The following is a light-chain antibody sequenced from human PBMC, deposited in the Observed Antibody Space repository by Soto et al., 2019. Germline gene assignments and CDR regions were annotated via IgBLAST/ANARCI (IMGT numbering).Light chain of an antibody. CDR2: GAS. Sequence: EILMTQSPGTLSVFPGERATLSCRASQSVSSTLAWYQQKPGQAPRLLIYGASTRATGIPARFSGSGSGTEFSLTISSLQSEDFAVYYCQHYNHWPFTFGQGTKLEIK. CDR1: QSVSST. V-gene: IGKV3-15*01. CDR3: QHYNHWPFT. J-gene: IGKJ2*01.